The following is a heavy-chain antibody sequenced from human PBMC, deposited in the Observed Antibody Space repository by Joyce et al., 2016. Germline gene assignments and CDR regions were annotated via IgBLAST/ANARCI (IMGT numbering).Heavy chain of an antibody. D-gene: IGHD5-24*01. Sequence: QVQLVQSGGGVVQPGGSLRISCAASGFVFSAHGMQWVRQAPGKGLEWVALVWYQGSTTLYADSVKGRFTISRDNSKDSLYLQMDSLRAEDTAMYYCARDGYNVNYFDYWGQGSLVTVSS. J-gene: IGHJ4*02. CDR1: GFVFSAHG. V-gene: IGHV3-33*01. CDR2: VWYQGSTT. CDR3: ARDGYNVNYFDY.